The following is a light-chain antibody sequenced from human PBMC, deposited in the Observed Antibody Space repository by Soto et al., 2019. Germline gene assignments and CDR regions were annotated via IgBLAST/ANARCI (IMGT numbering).Light chain of an antibody. CDR3: QQYGSSPRT. V-gene: IGKV3-20*01. Sequence: EIVLTQSPGTLSLSPGERATLSCRASQSVSSNFLAWYQQKPGQAPRLLIYDSSNRATGMPDRFSGSGSGTDFTLTISRLQPEDLAVYYCQQYGSSPRTFGQGTKVEIK. CDR1: QSVSSNF. J-gene: IGKJ1*01. CDR2: DSS.